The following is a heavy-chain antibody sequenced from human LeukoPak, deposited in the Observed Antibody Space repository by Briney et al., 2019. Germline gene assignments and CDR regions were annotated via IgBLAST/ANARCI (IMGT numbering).Heavy chain of an antibody. Sequence: GGSLRLSCAASGFTFSSYSMNWVRQAPGKGLEWVSYISSSSSTIYYADSVKGRFTISRDNAKNSLYLQMNSLRAEDTAVYYCARLLDGAVDYWGQGTLVTVSS. CDR3: ARLLDGAVDY. V-gene: IGHV3-48*04. CDR1: GFTFSSYS. J-gene: IGHJ4*02. D-gene: IGHD2-15*01. CDR2: ISSSSSTI.